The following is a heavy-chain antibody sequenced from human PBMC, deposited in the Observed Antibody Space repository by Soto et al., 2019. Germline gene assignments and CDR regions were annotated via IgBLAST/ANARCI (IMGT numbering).Heavy chain of an antibody. CDR2: IKSKADGGTT. V-gene: IGHV3-15*07. CDR1: GFTFNNAW. D-gene: IGHD3-10*01. J-gene: IGHJ4*02. Sequence: EVQLVESGGGLVKPGGSIRLSCAASGFTFNNAWMHWVRQAPGKGLEWVGRIKSKADGGTTDYAAPVKGRFTISRDDSRTTLFLQMGSLKTDDTAVYYCTTDDLQGSGSYVFDYWGQGALVTVSS. CDR3: TTDDLQGSGSYVFDY.